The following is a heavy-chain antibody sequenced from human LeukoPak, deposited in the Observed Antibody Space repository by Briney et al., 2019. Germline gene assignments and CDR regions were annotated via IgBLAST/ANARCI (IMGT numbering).Heavy chain of an antibody. CDR2: IYSGGST. CDR3: ARDPAAGTGY. J-gene: IGHJ4*02. Sequence: GGSLRLSCAASGFTVSSNYMSWVRQAPGTGLEWVSVIYSGGSTYYADSVKGRFTISRDNSKNSLYLQMNSLRAEDTAVYYCARDPAAGTGYWGQGTLVTVSS. D-gene: IGHD6-13*01. CDR1: GFTVSSNY. V-gene: IGHV3-66*02.